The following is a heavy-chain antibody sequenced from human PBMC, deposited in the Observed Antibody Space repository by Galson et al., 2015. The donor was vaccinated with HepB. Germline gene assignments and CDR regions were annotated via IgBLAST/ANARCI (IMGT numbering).Heavy chain of an antibody. CDR1: GFTFSTYW. CDR3: AGSLRPYYGLDV. Sequence: SLRLSCAGSGFTFSTYWMSWVRQAPGKGLEWVANIKRDGSEKYYVDSVEGRFTLSRDNAKNSLFLQMNGLRAEDTAVYFCAGSLRPYYGLDVWGQGTTVSVSS. V-gene: IGHV3-7*03. J-gene: IGHJ6*02. CDR2: IKRDGSEK.